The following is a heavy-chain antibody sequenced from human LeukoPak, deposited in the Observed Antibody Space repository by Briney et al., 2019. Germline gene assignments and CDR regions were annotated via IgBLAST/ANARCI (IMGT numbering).Heavy chain of an antibody. J-gene: IGHJ4*02. Sequence: GGSLRLSCAASGFTFSSYSMNWVRQAPGKGLEWVSSICSSSSYIYYADSVKGRFTISRDNAKNSLYLQMNSLRAEDTAVYYCARDRSDRLAVAGTSAFDYWGQGTLVTVSS. CDR3: ARDRSDRLAVAGTSAFDY. V-gene: IGHV3-21*01. D-gene: IGHD6-19*01. CDR2: ICSSSSYI. CDR1: GFTFSSYS.